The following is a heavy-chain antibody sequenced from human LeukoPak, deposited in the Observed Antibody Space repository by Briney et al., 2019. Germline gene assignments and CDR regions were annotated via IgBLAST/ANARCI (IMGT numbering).Heavy chain of an antibody. CDR1: GGSFSGYY. V-gene: IGHV4-4*07. CDR2: IYTSGST. CDR3: ARDKYYYGSGERWFDP. D-gene: IGHD3-10*01. J-gene: IGHJ5*02. Sequence: PSETLSLTCAVYGGSFSGYYWSWIRQPAGKGLEWIGRIYTSGSTNYNPSLKSRVTMSVDTSKNQFSLKLSSVTAADTAVYYCARDKYYYGSGERWFDPWGQGTLVTVSS.